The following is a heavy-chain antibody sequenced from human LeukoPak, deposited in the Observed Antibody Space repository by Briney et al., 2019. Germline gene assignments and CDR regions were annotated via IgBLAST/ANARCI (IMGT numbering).Heavy chain of an antibody. CDR2: IWYDGSNK. D-gene: IGHD1-26*01. CDR1: GSTLVSYG. V-gene: IGHV3-33*01. J-gene: IGHJ4*02. Sequence: GGSRRLSCPPFGSTLVSYGMNWVRQAPGKGLEWVAVIWYDGSNKYYADSVKGRFTISRDNSKNTLYLQMNSLRAEDTAVYYCATVELPDYWGQGTLVTVSS. CDR3: ATVELPDY.